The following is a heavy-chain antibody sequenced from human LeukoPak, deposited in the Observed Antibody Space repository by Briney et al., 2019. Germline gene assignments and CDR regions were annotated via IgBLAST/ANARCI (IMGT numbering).Heavy chain of an antibody. CDR3: ARMSSGSFDY. V-gene: IGHV4-59*08. CDR2: IYYSGST. D-gene: IGHD1-26*01. Sequence: SETLSLTCTVSGGSISSYYWSWIRQPPGKRLDWIGYIYYSGSTNYNPSLKSRVTISVDTSKNQFSLKLSSATAADTAVYYCARMSSGSFDYWGQGTLVTVSS. CDR1: GGSISSYY. J-gene: IGHJ4*02.